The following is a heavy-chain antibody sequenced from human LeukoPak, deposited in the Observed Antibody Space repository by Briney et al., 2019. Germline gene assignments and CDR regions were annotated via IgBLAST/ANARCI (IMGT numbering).Heavy chain of an antibody. CDR1: GFTFSSYS. D-gene: IGHD5-18*01. CDR2: ISHGSSRI. CDR3: ARDPGYSYAMDS. J-gene: IGHJ4*02. Sequence: GGPLRLSCAASGFTFSSYSMNWVRQAPGKGLEWISYISHGSSRIFYADFVEGRFTVSRDDAKNALYLQMNSLRVEDTAVYYCARDPGYSYAMDSWGQGTLVIVSS. V-gene: IGHV3-48*01.